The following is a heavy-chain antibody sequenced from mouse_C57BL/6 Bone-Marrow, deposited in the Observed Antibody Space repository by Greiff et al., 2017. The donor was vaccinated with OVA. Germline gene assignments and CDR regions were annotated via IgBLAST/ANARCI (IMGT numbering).Heavy chain of an antibody. Sequence: QVHVKQPGAELVKPGASVKLSCKASGYTFTSYWMQWVKQRPGQGLEWIGEIDPSDSYTNYNQKFKGKATLTVDTSSSTAYMQLSSLTSEDSAVYYCARVRDRLWPTGYFDYWGQGTTLTVSS. CDR3: ARVRDRLWPTGYFDY. V-gene: IGHV1-50*01. CDR2: IDPSDSYT. D-gene: IGHD1-1*02. J-gene: IGHJ2*01. CDR1: GYTFTSYW.